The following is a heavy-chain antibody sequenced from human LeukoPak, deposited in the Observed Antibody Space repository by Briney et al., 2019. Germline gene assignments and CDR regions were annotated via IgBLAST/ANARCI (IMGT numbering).Heavy chain of an antibody. D-gene: IGHD3-3*01. CDR3: ARHVDDFWSGARNYFDY. Sequence: SETLSLTRTVSGGSISSYYWSWIRQPPGKGLEWIGYIYYSGSTNYNPSLKSRVTISVDTSKNQFSLKLSSVTAADTAVYYCARHVDDFWSGARNYFDYWGQGTLVTVSS. CDR1: GGSISSYY. CDR2: IYYSGST. V-gene: IGHV4-59*08. J-gene: IGHJ4*02.